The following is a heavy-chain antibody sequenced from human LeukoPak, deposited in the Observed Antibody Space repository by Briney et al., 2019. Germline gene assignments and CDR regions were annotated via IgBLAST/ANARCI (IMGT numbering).Heavy chain of an antibody. CDR1: GGSFSGYY. CDR3: ARVASSGPLDY. Sequence: SETLSLTCAVYGGSFSGYYWSWIRQPPGKGLEWIGEINHSGSTNYNPSLKSRVTISVDTSKNQFSLKLSSVTAADTAVYYCARVASSGPLDYWGQGTLVTVSS. V-gene: IGHV4-34*01. J-gene: IGHJ4*02. D-gene: IGHD3-22*01. CDR2: INHSGST.